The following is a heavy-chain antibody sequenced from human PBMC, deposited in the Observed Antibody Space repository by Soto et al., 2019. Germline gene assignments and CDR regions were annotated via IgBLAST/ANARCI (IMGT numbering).Heavy chain of an antibody. CDR1: GFTFSSYS. CDR2: ISSSSSYI. V-gene: IGHV3-21*01. D-gene: IGHD2-21*01. Sequence: GGSLRLSCAASGFTFSSYSMNWVRQAPGKGLEWVSSISSSSSYIYYADSVKGRFTISRDNAKNSLYLQMNSLRAEDTAVYYCARALVVQWDGMDVWGQGTTVTVSS. CDR3: ARALVVQWDGMDV. J-gene: IGHJ6*02.